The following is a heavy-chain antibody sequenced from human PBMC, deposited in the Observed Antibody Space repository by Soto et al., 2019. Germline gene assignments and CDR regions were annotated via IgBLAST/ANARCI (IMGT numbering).Heavy chain of an antibody. V-gene: IGHV3-15*01. J-gene: IGHJ4*02. D-gene: IGHD1-7*01. CDR1: GFTFSGAW. CDR3: TTSVTGTPRAIDY. Sequence: EVHLVESGGGPVKPGGSLRISCAASGFTFSGAWMSWVRQAPGKGLEWVGRIKSKFDGGRIDYAASVKGRFSISRDDSTNTLFLQMNSLKTDDRAVYFCTTSVTGTPRAIDYWGQGTLVTVSS. CDR2: IKSKFDGGRI.